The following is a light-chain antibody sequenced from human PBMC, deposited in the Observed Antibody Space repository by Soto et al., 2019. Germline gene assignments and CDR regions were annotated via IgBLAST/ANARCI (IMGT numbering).Light chain of an antibody. V-gene: IGKV3-11*01. CDR2: DAS. CDR3: QHRHS. J-gene: IGKJ3*01. Sequence: DIVLTQSAATLSLSPGQRASLSCRASQSVSRDFAWYQQKPGQAPRLLIYDASNRATGIPARFSGSGSGSDFALTIDSLQPEDFAVYCCQHRHSFGRGTKVDFK. CDR1: QSVSRD.